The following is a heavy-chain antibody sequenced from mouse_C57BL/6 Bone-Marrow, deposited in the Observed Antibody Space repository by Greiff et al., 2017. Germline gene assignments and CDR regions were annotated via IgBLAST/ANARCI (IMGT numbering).Heavy chain of an antibody. D-gene: IGHD3-2*02. J-gene: IGHJ2*01. Sequence: VQLQQPGAELVMPGASVKLSCKASGYTFTSYWMHWVKQRPGQGLEWIGEIDPSDSYTNYNQKFKGKSTLTVDKSSSTAYMQLSSLTSEDSAVYYCERPDSSGYVDFDYWGQGTTLTVSS. CDR2: IDPSDSYT. CDR1: GYTFTSYW. V-gene: IGHV1-69*01. CDR3: ERPDSSGYVDFDY.